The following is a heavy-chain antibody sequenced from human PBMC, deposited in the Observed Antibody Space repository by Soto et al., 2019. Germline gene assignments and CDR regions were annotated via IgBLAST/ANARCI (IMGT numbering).Heavy chain of an antibody. CDR3: AREWGCSGGTCYSDNWFDP. Sequence: SETLSLTFAVYGGSFNGYYWNWIRQPPGKGLEWIGEINHSGSTNYNPSLKSRVSISVDTSKNQFSLKLSSVTAADTAVYYCAREWGCSGGTCYSDNWFDPWGQGTLVTVSS. D-gene: IGHD2-15*01. CDR2: INHSGST. CDR1: GGSFNGYY. V-gene: IGHV4-34*01. J-gene: IGHJ5*02.